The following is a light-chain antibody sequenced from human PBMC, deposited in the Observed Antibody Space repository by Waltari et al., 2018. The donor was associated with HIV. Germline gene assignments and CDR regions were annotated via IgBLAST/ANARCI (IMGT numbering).Light chain of an antibody. J-gene: IGKJ4*01. CDR2: KAS. Sequence: DIRMTQSPSVLPASVGDRVSITCRASRSADKWVAWYQQKPGKAPRLLIHKASTLQNGVPSRFSGRGSGTEFTLPISSLQPDDFATYYCQQYNSLPTFGGGTEV. CDR1: RSADKW. CDR3: QQYNSLPT. V-gene: IGKV1-5*03.